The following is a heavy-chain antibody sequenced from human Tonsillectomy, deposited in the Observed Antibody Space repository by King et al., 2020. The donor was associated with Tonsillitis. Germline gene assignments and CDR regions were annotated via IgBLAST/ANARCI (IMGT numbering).Heavy chain of an antibody. V-gene: IGHV1-69*09. D-gene: IGHD3-22*01. CDR3: ARGHASSGYRLADY. Sequence: QLVQSGAEVKKPGSSVKVSCKASGGTFSSYAISWVRQAPGQGLEWMGRIIPILGIANYAQKFQGRVTITADKSTSTAYMELSSLRSEDTAVYYCARGHASSGYRLADYWGQGTLVTVSS. J-gene: IGHJ4*02. CDR1: GGTFSSYA. CDR2: IIPILGIA.